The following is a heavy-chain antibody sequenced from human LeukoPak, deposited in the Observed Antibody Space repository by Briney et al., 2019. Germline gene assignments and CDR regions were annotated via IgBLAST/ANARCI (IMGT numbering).Heavy chain of an antibody. V-gene: IGHV3-30*18. CDR2: ISNDGSNK. CDR3: AKDGALGQYRNWFDP. CDR1: GFPFNYYG. D-gene: IGHD2-2*02. J-gene: IGHJ5*02. Sequence: GGSLRLSCATSGFPFNYYGMHWVRQAPGKGLEWVAVISNDGSNKYYADSVKGRFTISRDNSKNTLYLQMNSLRAEDTAVYYCAKDGALGQYRNWFDPWGQGTLVTVSS.